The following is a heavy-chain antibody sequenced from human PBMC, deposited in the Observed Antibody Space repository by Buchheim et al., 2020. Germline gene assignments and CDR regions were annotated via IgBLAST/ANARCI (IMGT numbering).Heavy chain of an antibody. CDR3: AGEAAAADYYYYYGMDV. D-gene: IGHD3-10*01. CDR2: INHSGST. CDR1: GGSFSGYY. V-gene: IGHV4-34*01. J-gene: IGHJ6*02. Sequence: QVQLQQWGAGLLKPSETLSLTCAVYGGSFSGYYCSWIRQPPGKGLEWIGEINHSGSTNYNPSLKSRVTISVDTSKNQFSLKLSSVTAADTAVYYCAGEAAAADYYYYYGMDVWGQGTT.